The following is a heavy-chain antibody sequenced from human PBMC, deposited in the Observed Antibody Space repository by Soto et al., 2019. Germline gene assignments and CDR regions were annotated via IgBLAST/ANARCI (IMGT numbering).Heavy chain of an antibody. V-gene: IGHV3-11*01. CDR3: ARELLVVVSDTNYYGMDV. CDR2: ISSSGSTT. D-gene: IGHD2-15*01. Sequence: QVQLVESGGDLVKPGGSLRLSCAGSEFTFSDYYMSWIRQAPGKGLEWISNISSSGSTTYYAPSVKGRFTISRDNANNSLYLEMNSLRAEDTAVYYCARELLVVVSDTNYYGMDVWGQGTTVTVS. CDR1: EFTFSDYY. J-gene: IGHJ6*02.